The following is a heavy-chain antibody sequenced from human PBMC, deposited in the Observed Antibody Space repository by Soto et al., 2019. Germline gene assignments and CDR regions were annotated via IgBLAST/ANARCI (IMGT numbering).Heavy chain of an antibody. CDR3: ARGARNYYYFDY. J-gene: IGHJ4*02. Sequence: EVQLVESGGDLVQPGGSLRLSCAASGFTFSSYWMHWVRQAPGKGLVWVSRINSDGSSTYYADSVKGRFTISRDNAKNTLYLPMNSLRAEDTALYYCARGARNYYYFDYWGQGTLVTVSS. CDR1: GFTFSSYW. CDR2: INSDGSST. D-gene: IGHD1-7*01. V-gene: IGHV3-74*01.